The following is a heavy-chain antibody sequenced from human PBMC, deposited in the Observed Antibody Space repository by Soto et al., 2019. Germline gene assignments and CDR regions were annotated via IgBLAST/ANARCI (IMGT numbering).Heavy chain of an antibody. V-gene: IGHV1-3*01. CDR3: ARDLGGWPDY. CDR1: GYTLPNYS. D-gene: IGHD2-15*01. J-gene: IGHJ4*02. CDR2: INAGNGNT. Sequence: ASMKGFCHASGYTLPNYSIHWGRQAPGQRLEWMGWINAGNGNTKYSQKFQGRVTITRDTSASTAYMELSSLRSEDTAVYYCARDLGGWPDYWGQGTLVTVSS.